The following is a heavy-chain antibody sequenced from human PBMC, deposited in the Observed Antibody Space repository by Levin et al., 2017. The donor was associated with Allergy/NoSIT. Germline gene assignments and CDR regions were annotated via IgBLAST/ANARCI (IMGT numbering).Heavy chain of an antibody. J-gene: IGHJ4*02. CDR2: IYSSGNT. CDR3: ARGPTRYYFDY. CDR1: GGSISSYY. V-gene: IGHV4-59*01. Sequence: PSETLSLTCTVSGGSISSYYWSWIRQPPGEGLEWLGYIYSSGNTNYNPPLKSRVTISVDTSKSQFSLNLTSVTAADTAVYFCARGPTRYYFDYWGQGTLVTVSS.